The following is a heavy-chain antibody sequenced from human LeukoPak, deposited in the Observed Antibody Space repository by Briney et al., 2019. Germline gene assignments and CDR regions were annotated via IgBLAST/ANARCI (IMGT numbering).Heavy chain of an antibody. CDR2: ISYDGSNK. J-gene: IGHJ4*02. CDR1: GFTFSCCA. Sequence: GRSLRLSCAASGFTFSCCAMHWVRQAPGKGLEWVAVISYDGSNKYYADSVKGRFTISRDNSKNTLYLQMNSLRAEDTAVYYCAKDAQQLVWGPTDYWGQGTLVTVSS. D-gene: IGHD6-13*01. V-gene: IGHV3-30-3*01. CDR3: AKDAQQLVWGPTDY.